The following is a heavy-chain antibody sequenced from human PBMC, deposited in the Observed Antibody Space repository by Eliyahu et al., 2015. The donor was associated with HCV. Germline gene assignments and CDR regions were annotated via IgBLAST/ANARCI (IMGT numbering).Heavy chain of an antibody. Sequence: EVQLVESGGGLVKPGGSLRLSCAASGFTFXKXWXSWVRRAPGKGLEWVGRIKSRTDGGTTDFAAPVKGRFTISRDDSKDTLYLQMNSLKTEDTAVYYCTTDSYYDILTGYYTWSVGFDYWGQGTLVTVSS. CDR3: TTDSYYDILTGYYTWSVGFDY. CDR1: GFTFXKXW. V-gene: IGHV3-15*01. CDR2: IKSRTDGGTT. D-gene: IGHD3-9*01. J-gene: IGHJ4*02.